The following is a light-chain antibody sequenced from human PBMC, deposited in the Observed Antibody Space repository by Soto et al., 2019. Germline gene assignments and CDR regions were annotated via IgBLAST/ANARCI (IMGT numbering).Light chain of an antibody. Sequence: QSALTQPPSASGSPGQSVTISCTGTSSDVGAYSYVSWYQQHPGKAPKLMIYEVSKRPSGVPDRFSGYKSGNTASLTVSGLQAEDEADYYCSSYAGSNNFVVFGGGTKVTVL. CDR1: SSDVGAYSY. J-gene: IGLJ2*01. CDR2: EVS. V-gene: IGLV2-8*01. CDR3: SSYAGSNNFVV.